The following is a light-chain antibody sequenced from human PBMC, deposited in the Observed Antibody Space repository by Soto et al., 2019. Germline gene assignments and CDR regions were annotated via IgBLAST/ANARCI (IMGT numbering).Light chain of an antibody. Sequence: IQLTQSPSSLSASVGDRVTITCRASQGISTYLAWYQQKPGKAPKLLIFAASTLHSGVPSRFSGSGSGTDFTLTISSLQPEDFAIYYCQQLNSYPIAFVQGTRLEIK. CDR2: AAS. CDR3: QQLNSYPIA. CDR1: QGISTY. V-gene: IGKV1-9*01. J-gene: IGKJ5*01.